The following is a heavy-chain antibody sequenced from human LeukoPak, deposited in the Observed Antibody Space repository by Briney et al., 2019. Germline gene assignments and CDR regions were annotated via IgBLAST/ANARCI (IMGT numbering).Heavy chain of an antibody. D-gene: IGHD5-24*01. V-gene: IGHV3-74*01. Sequence: GGSLRLSCETAGFTFSSYVMHWVRRTPGKGLVWVSRTSHDGFISYADSVKGRFTISRDNAKNTLILQMNSLRAEDTAVYYCARDWVYKIDYWGRGTLVTVSS. CDR1: GFTFSSYV. CDR2: TSHDGFI. CDR3: ARDWVYKIDY. J-gene: IGHJ4*02.